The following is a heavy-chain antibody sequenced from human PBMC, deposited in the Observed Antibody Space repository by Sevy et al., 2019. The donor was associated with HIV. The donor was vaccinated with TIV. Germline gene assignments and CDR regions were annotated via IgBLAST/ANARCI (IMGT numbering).Heavy chain of an antibody. Sequence: GGSLRLSCAASGFTFETDEMNWVRQAPGKGLEWISHISRSGANIYYADSVKGRFTISRDNVKNSVSLQMNNLRAEDTAVYYCAKSHFDWLFLFDYWGQGTLATVSS. D-gene: IGHD3-9*01. CDR3: AKSHFDWLFLFDY. CDR1: GFTFETDE. CDR2: ISRSGANI. V-gene: IGHV3-48*03. J-gene: IGHJ4*02.